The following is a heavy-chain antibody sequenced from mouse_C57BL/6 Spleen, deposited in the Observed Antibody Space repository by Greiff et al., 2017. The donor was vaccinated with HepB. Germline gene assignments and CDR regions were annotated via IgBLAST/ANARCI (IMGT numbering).Heavy chain of an antibody. CDR1: GYAFSSYW. V-gene: IGHV1-80*01. Sequence: VKLMESGAELVKPGASVKISCKASGYAFSSYWMNWVKQRPGKGLEWIGQIYPGDGDTNYNGKFKGKATLTADKSSSTAYMQLSSLTSEDSAVYFCARDDYDEGSYAMDYWGQGTSVTVSS. J-gene: IGHJ4*01. CDR2: IYPGDGDT. D-gene: IGHD2-4*01. CDR3: ARDDYDEGSYAMDY.